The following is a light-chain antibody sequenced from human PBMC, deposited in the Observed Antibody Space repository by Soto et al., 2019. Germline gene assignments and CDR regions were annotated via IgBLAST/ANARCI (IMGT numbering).Light chain of an antibody. V-gene: IGLV2-14*01. CDR2: DFN. CDR1: SSDIGGYNY. CDR3: NSYTSSNTRI. J-gene: IGLJ2*01. Sequence: QSALTQPASVSGSPGQSITISCTGTSSDIGGYNYVSWYQQHPGKAPKLMIYDFNSRPSGVSNRFSGSKSGNTASLTLSGLQAEDEADYYCNSYTSSNTRIFGGGTKLTVL.